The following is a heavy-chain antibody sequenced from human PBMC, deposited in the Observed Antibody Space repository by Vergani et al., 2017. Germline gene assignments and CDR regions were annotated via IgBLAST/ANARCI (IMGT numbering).Heavy chain of an antibody. CDR3: ASKRGACRAAYCHSYDF. D-gene: IGHD2-15*01. Sequence: QVQLQESGPGLVKPSETLSLTCTVSGDSVISTDYHWGWIRQPPGKGLEWIGSMEYSGSTPYNPSLESRISISFETPKNQFSLRLTSVTAADTAVYYCASKRGACRAAYCHSYDFWGPGTLVGVSS. CDR1: GDSVISTDYH. V-gene: IGHV4-39*01. CDR2: MEYSGST. J-gene: IGHJ4*02.